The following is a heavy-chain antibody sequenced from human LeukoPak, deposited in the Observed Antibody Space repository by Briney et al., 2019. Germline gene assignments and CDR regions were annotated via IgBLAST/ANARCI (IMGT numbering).Heavy chain of an antibody. Sequence: PGGSLRLSCSASGFVFTIYTMYWVRQAPGKGPESVSTISGSGNGFSIYYADSVKGRFTISRDNSKNIVYLQMNGLRSEDTAVYYCVKDFGRVRGTPDSWGQGTLVTVSS. CDR1: GFVFTIYT. J-gene: IGHJ4*02. V-gene: IGHV3-64D*06. D-gene: IGHD3-16*01. CDR3: VKDFGRVRGTPDS. CDR2: ISGSGNGFSI.